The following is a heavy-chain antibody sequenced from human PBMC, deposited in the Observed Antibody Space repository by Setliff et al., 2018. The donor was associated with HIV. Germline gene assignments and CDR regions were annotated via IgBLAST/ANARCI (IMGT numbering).Heavy chain of an antibody. CDR2: IQNGGSDT. Sequence: LRLSCAASGFTFTDYWMHWVRRAPGKGPEWVAYIQNGGSDTRYADSVKGRFTISRDNAKRTVYLQMNSLRGEDTAIYYCARVVYDSGGFFTTAGPLYLDLWGRGTLVTVSS. D-gene: IGHD3-22*01. CDR3: ARVVYDSGGFFTTAGPLYLDL. CDR1: GFTFTDYW. V-gene: IGHV3-74*01. J-gene: IGHJ2*01.